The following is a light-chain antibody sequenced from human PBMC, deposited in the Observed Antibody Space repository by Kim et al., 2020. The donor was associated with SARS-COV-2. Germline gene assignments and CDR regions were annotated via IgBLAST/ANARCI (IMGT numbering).Light chain of an antibody. CDR2: DVS. CDR1: QVIRKF. CDR3: QQNDDFPIT. J-gene: IGKJ5*01. Sequence: ASVGDRDPITCQATQVIRKFLNWYQQRPGKAPQLLIYDVSNLHRRVPSRFSGSGYGTEFTHTISRLQPEDFATYYCQQNDDFPITFGQGTRLEIK. V-gene: IGKV1-33*01.